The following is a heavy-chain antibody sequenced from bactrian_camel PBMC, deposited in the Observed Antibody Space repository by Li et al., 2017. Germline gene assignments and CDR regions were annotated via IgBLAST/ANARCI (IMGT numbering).Heavy chain of an antibody. CDR3: AAKGGGYCGTDSPEIFAS. D-gene: IGHD2*01. J-gene: IGHJ4*01. Sequence: SCAASGSTASRVCVAWFRQAPGKEREGVAHIIRDGRTGYADSMKGRVTISQDNAKNNVYLEMNSLVTDGTAMYYCAAKGGGYCGTDSPEIFASWGQGTQVTVS. CDR2: HIIRDGRT. CDR1: GSTASRVC. V-gene: IGHV3S26*01.